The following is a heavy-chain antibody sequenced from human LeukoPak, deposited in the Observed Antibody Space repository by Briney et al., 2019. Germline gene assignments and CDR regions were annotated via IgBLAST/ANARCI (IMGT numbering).Heavy chain of an antibody. D-gene: IGHD4-17*01. Sequence: ASVKVSCKASGYTFTRYGISWVRQAPGQGLEWMGWIRAYNGNTNYAQKLQGRVTMTTDTSTSTAYMELRSLRSDDTAVYYCARVNFGLHDYGDYVFDYWGQGTPVTVSS. CDR3: ARVNFGLHDYGDYVFDY. CDR2: IRAYNGNT. CDR1: GYTFTRYG. V-gene: IGHV1-18*01. J-gene: IGHJ4*02.